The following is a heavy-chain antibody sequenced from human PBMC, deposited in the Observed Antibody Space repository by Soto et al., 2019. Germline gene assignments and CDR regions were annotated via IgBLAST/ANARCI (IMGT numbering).Heavy chain of an antibody. D-gene: IGHD5-12*01. CDR1: GGSFSGYY. Sequence: PSETLSLTCAVYGGSFSGYYWSWIRQPPGKGLEWIGEINHSGSTNHNPSLKSRVTISVDTSKNQFSLKLSSVTAADTAVYYCARREYSGYLYYYYYGMDVWGQGTTVTVSS. CDR2: INHSGST. CDR3: ARREYSGYLYYYYYGMDV. V-gene: IGHV4-34*01. J-gene: IGHJ6*02.